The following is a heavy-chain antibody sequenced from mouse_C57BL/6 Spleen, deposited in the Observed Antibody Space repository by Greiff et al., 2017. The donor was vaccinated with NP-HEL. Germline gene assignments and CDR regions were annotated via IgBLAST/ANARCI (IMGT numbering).Heavy chain of an antibody. V-gene: IGHV1-54*01. CDR2: INPGSGGT. CDR3: AREADDYEGYFDD. Sequence: VQLQQSGAELVRPGTSVKVSCKASGYAFTTYLIDWVKQRPGQGLEWIGVINPGSGGTNYNEKFKGKATLTADKSSSTAYMQLSSLTSEDSAVYFCAREADDYEGYFDDWGKGTTLTVSS. J-gene: IGHJ2*01. D-gene: IGHD2-4*01. CDR1: GYAFTTYL.